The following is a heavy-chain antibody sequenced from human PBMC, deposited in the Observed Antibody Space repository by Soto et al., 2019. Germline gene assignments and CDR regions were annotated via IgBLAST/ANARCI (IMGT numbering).Heavy chain of an antibody. J-gene: IGHJ5*02. CDR2: ISGSGGST. D-gene: IGHD3-3*01. Sequence: EVQLLESGGGLVQPGGSLRLSCAASGFTFSSYAMSWVRQAPGKGLEWVSAISGSGGSTYYADSGKGRFTISRDNSKNTLYLQMNSLRAEDTAVYYCAKDQDFWSGYYTKGNWFDPWGQGTLVTVSS. V-gene: IGHV3-23*01. CDR3: AKDQDFWSGYYTKGNWFDP. CDR1: GFTFSSYA.